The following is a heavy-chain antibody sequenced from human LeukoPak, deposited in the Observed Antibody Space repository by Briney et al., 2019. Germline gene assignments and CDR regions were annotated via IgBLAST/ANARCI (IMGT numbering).Heavy chain of an antibody. D-gene: IGHD2-2*01. V-gene: IGHV3-21*05. Sequence: GGSLRLSCAASGFTFSSYSMNWVRQAPGKGLEWVSYISSSSSYIYYADSVKGRFTISRDNAKNSLYLQMNSLRAEDTAVYYCARGGSTNPYYGMDVWGQGTTVTVSS. CDR3: ARGGSTNPYYGMDV. CDR1: GFTFSSYS. J-gene: IGHJ6*02. CDR2: ISSSSSYI.